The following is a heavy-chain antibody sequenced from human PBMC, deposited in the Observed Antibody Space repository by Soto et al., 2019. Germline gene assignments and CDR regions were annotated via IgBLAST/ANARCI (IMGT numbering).Heavy chain of an antibody. V-gene: IGHV3-48*01. CDR2: ISSSSSTI. CDR3: ARDRGAVAGTIDY. J-gene: IGHJ4*02. CDR1: GFTFSSYS. D-gene: IGHD6-19*01. Sequence: EVQLVESGGGLVQPGGSLRLSCAASGFTFSSYSMNWVRQAPGKGLEWVSYISSSSSTIYYADSVKGRFTISRDNAKNSLYPQMNSLRAEDTAVYYCARDRGAVAGTIDYWGQGTLVTVSS.